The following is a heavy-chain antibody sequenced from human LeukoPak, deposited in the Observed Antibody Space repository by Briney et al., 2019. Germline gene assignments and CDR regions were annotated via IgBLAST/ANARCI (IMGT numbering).Heavy chain of an antibody. V-gene: IGHV3-30*02. CDR2: IRYDGSNK. CDR1: GFTFSSYG. D-gene: IGHD3-10*01. Sequence: GGSLRLSCAAPGFTFSSYGMHWVRQAPGKGLEWVAFIRYDGSNKYYADSVKGRFTISRDNSKNTLYLQMNSLRAEDTAVYYCAKDHSSGYPDAFDIWGQGTMVTVSS. CDR3: AKDHSSGYPDAFDI. J-gene: IGHJ3*02.